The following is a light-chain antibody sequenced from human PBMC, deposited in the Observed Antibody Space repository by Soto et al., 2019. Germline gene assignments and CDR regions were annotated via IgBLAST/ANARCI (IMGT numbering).Light chain of an antibody. V-gene: IGKV1-33*01. CDR2: DAS. CDR3: QKCDYLPL. Sequence: DIQMTQSPSSLSASVGDRVTITCQASHDITSYLNWYQHKPGKAPKLLIYDASILEAGVPSRFSGSESGTDFTLIISSLQPEDVATYYFQKCDYLPLFGPGTTVDLK. CDR1: HDITSY. J-gene: IGKJ3*01.